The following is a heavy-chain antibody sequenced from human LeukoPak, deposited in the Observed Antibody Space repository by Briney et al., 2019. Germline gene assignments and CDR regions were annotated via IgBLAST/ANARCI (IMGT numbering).Heavy chain of an antibody. D-gene: IGHD3-9*01. Sequence: PGRSLRLSCAASGFTFSSYGMHWVRQAPGKGLEWVAVISYDGSNKYYADSVKGRFTISRDNSKNTLYLQMNSLRAEDTAVYYCAKAITIGYYYYYGMDVWGQGTTVTVSS. CDR2: ISYDGSNK. CDR1: GFTFSSYG. J-gene: IGHJ6*02. CDR3: AKAITIGYYYYYGMDV. V-gene: IGHV3-30*18.